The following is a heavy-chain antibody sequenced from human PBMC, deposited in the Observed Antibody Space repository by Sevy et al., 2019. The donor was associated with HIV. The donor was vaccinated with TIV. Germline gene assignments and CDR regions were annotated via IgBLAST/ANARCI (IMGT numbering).Heavy chain of an antibody. D-gene: IGHD1-26*01. V-gene: IGHV1-2*02. Sequence: ASVKVSFKASGYTFTDYYMNWVRQAPGQGLEWMGWINPNSGGTHFAQKFQGRVTMTRDTSTSTAYMELSSLRSDDTAVYYCARDAAGGSYLDFWGRGTLVTVSS. CDR3: ARDAAGGSYLDF. J-gene: IGHJ4*02. CDR1: GYTFTDYY. CDR2: INPNSGGT.